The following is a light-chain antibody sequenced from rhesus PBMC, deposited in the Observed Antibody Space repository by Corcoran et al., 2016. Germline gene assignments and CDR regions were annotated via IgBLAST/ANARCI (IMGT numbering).Light chain of an antibody. CDR1: QGISNW. J-gene: IGKJ2*01. CDR3: QQHDNSPYS. CDR2: RAS. Sequence: DIQMTQSPSSLSAFVGDRVTITCRASQGISNWFAWYQQKPGKAPKLLIYRASTLETGVQSRLSGSGSGTALPLTSSSLQPEDIATYYCQQHDNSPYSFGQGTKVEIK. V-gene: IGKV1-69*01.